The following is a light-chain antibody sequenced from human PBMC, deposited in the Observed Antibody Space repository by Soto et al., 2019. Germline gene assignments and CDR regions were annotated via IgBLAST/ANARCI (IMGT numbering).Light chain of an antibody. V-gene: IGKV3-11*01. CDR2: DAS. Sequence: EIVLTQSPATLSLSPGERANLSCRASQSVSSYLAWYQQKPGQAPRLLIYDASNRATGIPARFSGSGSGTDFTLTISSLEPEDFAVYYCQQRSNWPKTFGQGTKVEIE. CDR3: QQRSNWPKT. CDR1: QSVSSY. J-gene: IGKJ1*01.